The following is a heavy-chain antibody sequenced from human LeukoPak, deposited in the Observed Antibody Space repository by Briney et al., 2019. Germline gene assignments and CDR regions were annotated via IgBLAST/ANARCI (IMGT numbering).Heavy chain of an antibody. CDR1: GFTFNNYG. V-gene: IGHV3-23*01. J-gene: IGHJ4*02. CDR3: AKTSRRLCSSSSCYTLDS. D-gene: IGHD2-2*02. Sequence: SGGSLRLSCTASGFTFNNYGLSWVRQAPGKGLEWVSSIITTGGVTDYADSVKGRFTISRDNSRNTLYMQMNSLRAEDTAVYYCAKTSRRLCSSSSCYTLDSWGQGALVTVSS. CDR2: IITTGGVT.